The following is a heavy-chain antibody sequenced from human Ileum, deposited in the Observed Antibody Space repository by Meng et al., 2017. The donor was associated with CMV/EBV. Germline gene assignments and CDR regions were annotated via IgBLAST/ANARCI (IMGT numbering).Heavy chain of an antibody. J-gene: IGHJ6*02. CDR2: ITSNGDTT. CDR3: ARDKSTYYFYALDV. CDR1: GGSISSPD. Sequence: GGSLRLSCTVSGGSISSPDYYWGWIRQPPGKGLEYVSAITSNGDTTYYADSAKGRFTISRDNSKNTLYLQMGSLRAEDMAVYYCARDKSTYYFYALDVWGQGTTVTVSS. D-gene: IGHD2-2*01. V-gene: IGHV3-64*02.